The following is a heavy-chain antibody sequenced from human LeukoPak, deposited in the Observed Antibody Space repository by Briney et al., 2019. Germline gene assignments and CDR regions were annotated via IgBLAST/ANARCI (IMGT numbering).Heavy chain of an antibody. J-gene: IGHJ4*02. V-gene: IGHV4-39*06. CDR2: IIHSGRV. CDR3: ARGTSTETTSY. D-gene: IGHD1-1*01. CDR1: GGSISSSSYY. Sequence: SETLSLTCTVSGGSISSSSYYWGWIRQPPGKGLEWIGEIIHSGRVNYNPSLKSRVTISVDTSKNQFPLKLNSVTAADTAMYYCARGTSTETTSYWGQGTLVTVSS.